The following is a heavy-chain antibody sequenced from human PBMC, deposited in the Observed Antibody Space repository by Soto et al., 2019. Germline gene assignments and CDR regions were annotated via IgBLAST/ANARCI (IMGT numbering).Heavy chain of an antibody. J-gene: IGHJ4*02. V-gene: IGHV1-18*01. D-gene: IGHD3-22*01. CDR1: GYTFTNYG. Sequence: ASVKVSCKASGYTFTNYGISWVRQAPGQRLEWMGWINAYNGNTKYSQKFQGRVTITRDTSASTAYMELSSLSFEDTAVYYCAYDSSGYPDYWGQGTLVTVSS. CDR2: INAYNGNT. CDR3: AYDSSGYPDY.